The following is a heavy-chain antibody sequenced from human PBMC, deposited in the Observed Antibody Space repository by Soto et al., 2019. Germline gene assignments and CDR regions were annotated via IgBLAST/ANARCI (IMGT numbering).Heavy chain of an antibody. CDR2: MNPNRTNT. Sequence: ASVKVSCKASGYTFTTYDINWLRQSAGQGLEWMGWMNPNRTNTGYAEKFQGRVTMTRDTSISTAYMELSSLRYDDTAVYYCVRGGFPSHDHVIIAPATLGFDPWGQGTLVTVS. CDR1: GYTFTTYD. CDR3: VRGGFPSHDHVIIAPATLGFDP. V-gene: IGHV1-8*01. J-gene: IGHJ5*02. D-gene: IGHD2-2*01.